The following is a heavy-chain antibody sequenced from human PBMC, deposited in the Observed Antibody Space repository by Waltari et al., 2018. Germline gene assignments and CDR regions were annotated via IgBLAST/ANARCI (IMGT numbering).Heavy chain of an antibody. Sequence: QVQLQESGPGLVKPSETLSLTCTVSGGSISSYYWSWIRQPAGKGLEWIGRIYTSGSTNYNPSLKSLVTMSVDTSKNQFSLKLSSVTAADTAVYYCARDYYDSSGYYFDYWGQGTLVTVSS. D-gene: IGHD3-22*01. V-gene: IGHV4-4*07. CDR2: IYTSGST. CDR3: ARDYYDSSGYYFDY. CDR1: GGSISSYY. J-gene: IGHJ4*02.